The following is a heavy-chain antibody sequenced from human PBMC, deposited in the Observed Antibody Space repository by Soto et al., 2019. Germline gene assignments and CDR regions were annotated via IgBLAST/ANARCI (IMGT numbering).Heavy chain of an antibody. D-gene: IGHD2-15*01. CDR3: TREDMDLNDY. V-gene: IGHV3-49*04. Sequence: GGSLRLSCTASVFTFGDYAMSWVRQAPGKGLEWISFIRNKAYRETTKYAASVRGRFTISRDDSKRIAYLQMNRLKTEDTAVYYCTREDMDLNDYWGQRTLVTVSS. J-gene: IGHJ4*02. CDR2: IRNKAYRETT. CDR1: VFTFGDYA.